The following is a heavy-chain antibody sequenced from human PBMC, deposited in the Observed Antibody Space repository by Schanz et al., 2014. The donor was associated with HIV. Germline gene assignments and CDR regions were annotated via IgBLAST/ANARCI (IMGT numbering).Heavy chain of an antibody. CDR1: GFTFSSYN. V-gene: IGHV3-23*04. Sequence: VQLVESGGGVVQPGRSLRLSCAASGFTFSSYNMNWVRQAPGKGLEWVSAISGSGGNTYYADSVKGRFTISRDNSKNTLYLQMKSLRAEDTAVYYCANEEVPNDFWGQGTLVTVSS. CDR3: ANEEVPNDF. CDR2: ISGSGGNT. J-gene: IGHJ4*02.